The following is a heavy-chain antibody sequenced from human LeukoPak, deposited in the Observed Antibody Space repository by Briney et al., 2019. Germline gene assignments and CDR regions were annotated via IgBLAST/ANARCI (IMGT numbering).Heavy chain of an antibody. CDR1: GVSFDDCY. Sequence: PSETLSPTCAVSGVSFDDCYWAWVRQTPGKGLEWIGEINHSGYTNDSPSLKSRVTLSIDTSRKQFSLNLRSVTVADAGIYYCTRMTTGHDYWGQGTLVTVSS. D-gene: IGHD4-17*01. CDR2: INHSGYT. J-gene: IGHJ4*02. V-gene: IGHV4-34*01. CDR3: TRMTTGHDY.